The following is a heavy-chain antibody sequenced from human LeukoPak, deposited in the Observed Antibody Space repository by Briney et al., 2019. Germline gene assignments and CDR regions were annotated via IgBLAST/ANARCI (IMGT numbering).Heavy chain of an antibody. Sequence: SETLSLTCTVSGGSISSGGNYWRWIRQHPGKGLEWVGYIYYSGSTYYNPSLKSRVTISVDTSKNQFSLKLSSVTAADTAVYYCARYYGHFDYWGQGTLVTVSS. V-gene: IGHV4-31*03. CDR3: ARYYGHFDY. D-gene: IGHD4-17*01. CDR1: GGSISSGGNY. CDR2: IYYSGST. J-gene: IGHJ4*02.